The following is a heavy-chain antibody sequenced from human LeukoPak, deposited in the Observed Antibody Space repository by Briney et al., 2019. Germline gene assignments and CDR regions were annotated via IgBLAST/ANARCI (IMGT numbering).Heavy chain of an antibody. CDR2: IYHSGST. D-gene: IGHD6-19*01. Sequence: PSETLSLTCAVSGGSVSSSNWWSWVRQPPGKGLEWIGEIYHSGSTNYNPSLKSRVTISVDKSKNQFSLKLSSVTAADTAVYYCARDAVTAVAGTGDYYYGMDVWGQGTTVTVSS. CDR1: GGSVSSSNW. J-gene: IGHJ6*02. V-gene: IGHV4-4*02. CDR3: ARDAVTAVAGTGDYYYGMDV.